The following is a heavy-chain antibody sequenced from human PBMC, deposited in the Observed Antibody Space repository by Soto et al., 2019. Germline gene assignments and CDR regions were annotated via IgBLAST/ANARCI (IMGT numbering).Heavy chain of an antibody. J-gene: IGHJ5*02. CDR2: IYDRGGT. CDR3: APIEAAGTGRFDP. V-gene: IGHV4-59*01. D-gene: IGHD6-13*01. CDR1: GRSISSYY. Sequence: SETLSLTCTVSGRSISSYYWSWIRQPPGKGREWIGYIYDRGGTNYNPSLKSRFTISGDTPKNQFSLKLSSVTAVDTAVYYCAPIEAAGTGRFDPWGPGNLVTVPS.